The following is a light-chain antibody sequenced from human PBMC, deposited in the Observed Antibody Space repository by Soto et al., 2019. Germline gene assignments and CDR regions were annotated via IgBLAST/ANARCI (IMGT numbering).Light chain of an antibody. J-gene: IGLJ2*01. CDR3: SSYTSSSTLNVV. CDR1: SSDVGGYNY. CDR2: EVS. V-gene: IGLV2-14*01. Sequence: QSALTQPASGSGSPGQSITISCTGTSSDVGGYNYVSWYQQHPGKAPKLMIYEVSNRPSGVSNRFAGSKSGNTASLTISGLQAEDEADYYCSSYTSSSTLNVVVGGGTKLTVL.